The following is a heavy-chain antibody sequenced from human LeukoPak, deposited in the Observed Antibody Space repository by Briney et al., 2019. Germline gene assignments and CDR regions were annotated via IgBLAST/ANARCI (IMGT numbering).Heavy chain of an antibody. D-gene: IGHD2-2*02. J-gene: IGHJ6*03. CDR2: ISAYNGNT. V-gene: IGHV1-18*01. CDR1: GYTFTSYG. Sequence: ASVKVSCKASGYTFTSYGISWVRQAPGQGLEWMGRISAYNGNTNYAQKLQGRVTMTTDTSTSTAYMELRSLRSDDTAVYYCARDIGYQLLYKYYYYYYMDVWGKGTTVTVSS. CDR3: ARDIGYQLLYKYYYYYYMDV.